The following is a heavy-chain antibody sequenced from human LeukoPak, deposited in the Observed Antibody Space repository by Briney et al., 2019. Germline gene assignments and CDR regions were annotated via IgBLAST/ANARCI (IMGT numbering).Heavy chain of an antibody. V-gene: IGHV4-34*01. CDR1: GGSFSGYY. Sequence: SETLSLTCAVYGGSFSGYYWSWIRQPPGKGLEWIGSIYHSGSTYYNPSLKSRVTISVDTSKNQFSLKLSSVTAADTAVYYCARVGWPSNAPGYWGQGTLVTVSS. D-gene: IGHD6-19*01. CDR2: IYHSGST. CDR3: ARVGWPSNAPGY. J-gene: IGHJ4*02.